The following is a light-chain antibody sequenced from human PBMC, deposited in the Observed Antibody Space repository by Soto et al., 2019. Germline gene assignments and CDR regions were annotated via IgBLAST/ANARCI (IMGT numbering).Light chain of an antibody. CDR3: QQYGSSLWT. Sequence: EIVLRQSPGTLSLSPGERATLSCRATQSVSSSYLAWYQQRPGQAPRLLIYGASSRATDISDRFSGSGSGTDFTLTISRLEPEDSAVYYCQQYGSSLWTFGQGTKV. CDR1: QSVSSSY. J-gene: IGKJ1*01. CDR2: GAS. V-gene: IGKV3-20*01.